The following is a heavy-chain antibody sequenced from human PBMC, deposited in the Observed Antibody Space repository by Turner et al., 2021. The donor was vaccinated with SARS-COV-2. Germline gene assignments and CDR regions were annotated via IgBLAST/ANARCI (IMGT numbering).Heavy chain of an antibody. CDR3: AKGWLQSGDAFDI. D-gene: IGHD5-12*01. CDR2: ISYDGSNK. Sequence: QVQLVESGGGVVQPGRSLRLSCAASGFIFSSYGMHWVRQAPGKGLEWVAVISYDGSNKYHADSVKGRFTISRDNSKNTLYLQMNSLRAEDTAVYYCAKGWLQSGDAFDIWGQGTMVTISS. V-gene: IGHV3-30*18. J-gene: IGHJ3*02. CDR1: GFIFSSYG.